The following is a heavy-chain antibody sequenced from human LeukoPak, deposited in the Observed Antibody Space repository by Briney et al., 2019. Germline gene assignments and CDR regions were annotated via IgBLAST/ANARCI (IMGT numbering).Heavy chain of an antibody. D-gene: IGHD2-2*01. CDR1: GYTFTDYY. Sequence: ASVKVSCNSSGYTFTDYYMHWVRQAPAQGLGWMGWVNPNSGGTYSAQKFQAWVTMTRDTSISTAYMELSRLTSDDTAVYYCARANALHCSSTSCLFDYWGQGTLVTVSS. V-gene: IGHV1-2*04. J-gene: IGHJ4*02. CDR3: ARANALHCSSTSCLFDY. CDR2: VNPNSGGT.